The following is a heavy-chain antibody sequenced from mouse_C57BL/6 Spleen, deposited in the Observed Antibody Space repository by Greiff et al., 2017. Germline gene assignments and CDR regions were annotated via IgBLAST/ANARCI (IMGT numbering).Heavy chain of an antibody. Sequence: VQLQQSGPGLVQPSQSLSITCTVSGFSFTSYGVHWVRQSPGKGLEWLGVIWRGGSTDDNAAFMSRLSITKDNSKSHDFFKMNSLQAADTAIYYCAKKAHYEDWYFDVWGTGTTVTVSS. CDR1: GFSFTSYG. J-gene: IGHJ1*03. D-gene: IGHD2-4*01. V-gene: IGHV2-5*01. CDR3: AKKAHYEDWYFDV. CDR2: IWRGGST.